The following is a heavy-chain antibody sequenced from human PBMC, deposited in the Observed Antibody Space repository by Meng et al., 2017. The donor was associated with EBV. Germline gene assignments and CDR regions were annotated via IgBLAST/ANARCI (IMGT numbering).Heavy chain of an antibody. Sequence: EVQLGGSWGGLVQPGGSRRLSCAASGFIFSSYTMSWVRQAPGKGLEWVSSISGSGGSTYYADSVKGRFIFSRDNSKNTLYLQMNSLRAEDTAIYYCAKATYTTGFNWFDPWGQGTLVTVSS. CDR1: GFIFSSYT. V-gene: IGHV3-23*04. D-gene: IGHD3-16*01. J-gene: IGHJ5*02. CDR2: ISGSGGST. CDR3: AKATYTTGFNWFDP.